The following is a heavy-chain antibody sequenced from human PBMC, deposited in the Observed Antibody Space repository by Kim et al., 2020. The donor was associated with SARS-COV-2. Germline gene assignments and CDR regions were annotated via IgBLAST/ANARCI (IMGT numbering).Heavy chain of an antibody. V-gene: IGHV3-23*01. CDR3: ANPTPGYCSGSSCHAYDC. CDR2: ISANGHDT. J-gene: IGHJ4*02. D-gene: IGHD2-15*01. CDR1: GFTFSTDA. Sequence: GGSLRLSCAVPGFTFSTDAMSWVRQAPGKGLEWVSAISANGHDTYYADSVQGRFTISRDNSKNILYLQMNSLRAEDTAVYYCANPTPGYCSGSSCHAYDCWGQGTLLTVSS.